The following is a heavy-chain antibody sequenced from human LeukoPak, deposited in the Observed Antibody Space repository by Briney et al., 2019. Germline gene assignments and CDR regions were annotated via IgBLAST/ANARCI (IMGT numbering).Heavy chain of an antibody. Sequence: GGSLRLSCAATGFPFNGYSMPWVRQAPGKGLEWVSSINSGSSHRTYADSGKGRFTISRDNAKNSLYLQMNSLRAEDTAVYYCAREEVTYCSVTTCYSGVDYWGQGTRVTVSS. D-gene: IGHD2-2*01. CDR2: INSGSSHR. CDR3: AREEVTYCSVTTCYSGVDY. V-gene: IGHV3-21*06. J-gene: IGHJ4*02. CDR1: GFPFNGYS.